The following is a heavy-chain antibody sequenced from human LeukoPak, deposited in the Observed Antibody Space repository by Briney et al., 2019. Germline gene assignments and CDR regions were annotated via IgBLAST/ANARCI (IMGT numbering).Heavy chain of an antibody. J-gene: IGHJ4*02. D-gene: IGHD3-3*01. V-gene: IGHV4-4*07. CDR2: IYTSGST. CDR3: ARDREFLSYDFWSGYYGY. Sequence: KPSEALSPTCTVSGGSISSYYRSWIRQPAGKGLEWIGRIYTSGSTNYNPSLKSRVTMSVDTSKNQFSLKLSSVTAADTAVYYCARDREFLSYDFWSGYYGYWGQGTLVTVSS. CDR1: GGSISSYY.